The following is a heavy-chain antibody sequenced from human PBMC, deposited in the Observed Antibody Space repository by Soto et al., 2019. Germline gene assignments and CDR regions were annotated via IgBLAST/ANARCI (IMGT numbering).Heavy chain of an antibody. CDR3: ARQRVEMGIIASFDP. J-gene: IGHJ5*02. CDR2: VYFSGST. Sequence: QLQLQESGPGLVQPSETLSLTCTVSGASISNGNYYWAWIRQPPGTGPEWIGNVYFSGSTSYNPSLKSRVTISVDTSKNQFSLNLRSVTAADTAVYYCARQRVEMGIIASFDPWGQGILVTVSS. CDR1: GASISNGNYY. V-gene: IGHV4-39*01. D-gene: IGHD1-20*01.